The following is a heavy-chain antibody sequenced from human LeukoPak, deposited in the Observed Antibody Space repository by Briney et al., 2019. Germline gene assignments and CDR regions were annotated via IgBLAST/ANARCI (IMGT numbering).Heavy chain of an antibody. CDR3: AKDVKLWFGEFFFDY. D-gene: IGHD3-10*01. CDR1: GFSFSSHW. J-gene: IGHJ4*02. CDR2: ISDDGSYT. V-gene: IGHV3-74*01. Sequence: PGGSLRLSCAASGFSFSSHWVHWVRQAPGKGLVWVSRISDDGSYTSNVDSVKGRFTISRDNVNNMLYLHMNSLRAEDTAVYYCAKDVKLWFGEFFFDYWGQGTLVTVSS.